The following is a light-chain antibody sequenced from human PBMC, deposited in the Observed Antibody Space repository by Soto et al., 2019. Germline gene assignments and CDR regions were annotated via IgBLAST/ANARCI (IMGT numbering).Light chain of an antibody. Sequence: ESMLTQTPFTLSLSTGERATLSCRASQSVSSSYLAWYQQKPGQSPRLLIYGASTRATGIPARFSGSGSGTEFTLTISSLQSEDFGVYYCQQYNNWPPWTFGQRTRVDIK. V-gene: IGKV3-15*01. J-gene: IGKJ1*01. CDR1: QSVSSSY. CDR3: QQYNNWPPWT. CDR2: GAS.